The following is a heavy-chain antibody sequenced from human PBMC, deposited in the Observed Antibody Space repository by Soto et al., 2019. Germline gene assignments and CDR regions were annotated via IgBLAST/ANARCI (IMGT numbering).Heavy chain of an antibody. D-gene: IGHD3-16*01. V-gene: IGHV3-11*06. J-gene: IGHJ4*02. CDR3: ARLRASSWYLGGYLDY. Sequence: LRLSCAASGFTFSDYYMSWIRQAPGEGLEWVSYIVIGSDYTNYADSVKGRFTISRDNAKNSLYLEMNSLRAEDTAVYYCARLRASSWYLGGYLDYWGQGTLVTVSS. CDR2: IVIGSDYT. CDR1: GFTFSDYY.